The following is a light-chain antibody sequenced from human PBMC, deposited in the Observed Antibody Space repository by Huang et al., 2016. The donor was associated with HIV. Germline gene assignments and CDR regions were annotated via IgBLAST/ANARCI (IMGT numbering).Light chain of an antibody. V-gene: IGKV3-15*01. CDR3: QQYNNWPRT. CDR2: GAS. J-gene: IGKJ3*01. CDR1: QSVSSN. Sequence: ETVMTQSPGTLPVSPGERATLSCRASQSVSSNLAWYQQKPGRAPRLLIYGASTRATRIPARFSGSGSGTEFTLTISSLQSEDFAVYYCQQYNNWPRTFGPGTRVDMK.